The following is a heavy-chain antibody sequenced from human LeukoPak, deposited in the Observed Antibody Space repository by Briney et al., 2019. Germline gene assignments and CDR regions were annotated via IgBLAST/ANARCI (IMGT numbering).Heavy chain of an antibody. J-gene: IGHJ4*02. CDR3: AKGQGSSGWYFDY. CDR1: GFTFSSYA. D-gene: IGHD6-19*01. Sequence: GGSLRLSCAASGFTFSSYAMSWVRQAPGKGLEWVSAISGSGGSTYYADSVKGRFTISRDNAKNSLYLQMNSLRAEDTAVYYCAKGQGSSGWYFDYWGQGTLVTVSS. CDR2: ISGSGGST. V-gene: IGHV3-23*01.